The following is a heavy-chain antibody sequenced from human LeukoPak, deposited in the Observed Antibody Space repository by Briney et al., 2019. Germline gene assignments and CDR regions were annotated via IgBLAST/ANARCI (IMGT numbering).Heavy chain of an antibody. CDR1: GGSFSGYY. Sequence: SETLSLTCAVYGGSFSGYYWSWIRQPPGKGLEWIGEINHSGSTNYNPSLKSRVTISVDTSKNQFSLKLSSVTAADTAVYYCERLKSYSGSYSAWYFDLWGRGTLVTVSS. CDR2: INHSGST. CDR3: ERLKSYSGSYSAWYFDL. J-gene: IGHJ2*01. D-gene: IGHD1-26*01. V-gene: IGHV4-34*01.